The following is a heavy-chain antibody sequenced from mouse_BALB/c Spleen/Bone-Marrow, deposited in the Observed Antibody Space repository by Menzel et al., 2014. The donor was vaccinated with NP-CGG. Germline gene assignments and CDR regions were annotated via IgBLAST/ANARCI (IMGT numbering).Heavy chain of an antibody. CDR3: VYGNYSYYYAMDF. D-gene: IGHD2-1*01. CDR2: ISSGGST. Sequence: EVKLMESGGGLVKPGGSLKLSCAASGFTFSSYAMSWVRQTPEKRLEWVASISSGGSTFYPDSMKGRFTISRENARNILYLQMSSLRSEDTAMYYCVYGNYSYYYAMDFWGQGTSVTVSS. V-gene: IGHV5-6-5*01. J-gene: IGHJ4*01. CDR1: GFTFSSYA.